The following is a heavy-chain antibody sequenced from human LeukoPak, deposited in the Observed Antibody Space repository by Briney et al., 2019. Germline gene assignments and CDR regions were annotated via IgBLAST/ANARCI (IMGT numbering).Heavy chain of an antibody. Sequence: PSETLSLTCAVSGGSISSGGYSWSWIRQPPGQGLEWIVYIYHSGSSYYNPSLKSRVTISVDRSKNQFSLKRSSVTAADTAVYYCARGGSSGYYFDYWGQGTLVTVSS. J-gene: IGHJ4*02. D-gene: IGHD3-10*01. CDR1: GGSISSGGYS. CDR3: ARGGSSGYYFDY. CDR2: IYHSGSS. V-gene: IGHV4-30-2*01.